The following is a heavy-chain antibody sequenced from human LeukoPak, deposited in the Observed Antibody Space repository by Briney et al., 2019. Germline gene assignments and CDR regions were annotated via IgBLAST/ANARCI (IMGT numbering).Heavy chain of an antibody. J-gene: IGHJ3*02. CDR3: ATASTVTTERGSVVRAFDI. D-gene: IGHD4-17*01. Sequence: ASVKVSCKASGYTFTSYDINWVRQATGQGLKWMGWMNPNSGNTGYAQKFQGRVTMTRSTSISTAYMELSSLRSEDTAVYYCATASTVTTERGSVVRAFDIWGQGTMVTVSS. CDR1: GYTFTSYD. V-gene: IGHV1-8*01. CDR2: MNPNSGNT.